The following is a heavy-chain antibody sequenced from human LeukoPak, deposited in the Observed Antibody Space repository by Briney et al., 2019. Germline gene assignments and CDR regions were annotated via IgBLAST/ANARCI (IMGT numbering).Heavy chain of an antibody. CDR1: GGSISGYY. V-gene: IGHV4-59*12. CDR3: ARGVGGSYRGSRYYYYYMDV. CDR2: IYYSGNT. J-gene: IGHJ6*03. D-gene: IGHD1-26*01. Sequence: PSETLSLTCTVSGGSISGYYWSWIRQPPGKGLEWIGYIYYSGNTNYNSSLTSRVTMSVDTSKNQFSLRLSSVTAADTAVYYCARGVGGSYRGSRYYYYYMDVWGKGTTVTISS.